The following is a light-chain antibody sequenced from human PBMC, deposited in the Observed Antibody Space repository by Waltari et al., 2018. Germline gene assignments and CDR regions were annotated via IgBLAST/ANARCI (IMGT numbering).Light chain of an antibody. J-gene: IGKJ3*01. CDR2: GAS. CDR3: QQYGSSPRT. Sequence: IVLTQSPGTLSLSPGERATLSCRASQSVSSSYLAWYQQKPGQDPRLLIYGASSRATGIPDRFSGSGSGTDFTLTISRLEPEDFAVYYCQQYGSSPRTFGPGTKVDIK. V-gene: IGKV3-20*01. CDR1: QSVSSSY.